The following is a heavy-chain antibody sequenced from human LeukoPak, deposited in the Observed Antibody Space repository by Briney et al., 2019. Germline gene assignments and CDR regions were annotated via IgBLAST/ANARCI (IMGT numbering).Heavy chain of an antibody. V-gene: IGHV4-59*08. D-gene: IGHD5-12*01. Sequence: SETLSLTCTVSGGSISSYYWSWIRQPPGKGLEWIGSIYHSGSTYYNPSLKSRVTISVDTSKNQFSLKLSSVTAADTAVFYCAKLPTALRGIDYWGQGTLVTVSS. J-gene: IGHJ4*02. CDR2: IYHSGST. CDR3: AKLPTALRGIDY. CDR1: GGSISSYY.